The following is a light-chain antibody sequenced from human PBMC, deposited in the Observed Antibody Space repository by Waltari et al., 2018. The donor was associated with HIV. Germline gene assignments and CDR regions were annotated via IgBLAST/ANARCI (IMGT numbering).Light chain of an antibody. V-gene: IGLV1-44*01. J-gene: IGLJ2*01. CDR3: AVWDDSLNGRV. CDR1: NSNIGSNT. CDR2: SND. Sequence: QSVLTQPPSASGTPGQRVTISCSGSNSNIGSNTVNWYRQLPGTAPKFLINSNDQRPSGAPDRFSGSKSGTSASLAISGLQSEDEADYYCAVWDDSLNGRVFGGGTKLTVL.